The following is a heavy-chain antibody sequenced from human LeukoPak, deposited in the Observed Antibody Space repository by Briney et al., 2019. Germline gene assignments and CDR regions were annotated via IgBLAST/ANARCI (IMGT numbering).Heavy chain of an antibody. J-gene: IGHJ4*02. CDR1: GYTFSASW. Sequence: GESLKISCQASGYTFSASWIAWVRQMPGKGLEWMGSIYPGDSDVRYSPSFQGQVTISADKSLNIAYLQWSSLQASDSALYHCAKQRQKFGSGYEVYFDDWGQGTLVAVSS. V-gene: IGHV5-51*01. D-gene: IGHD3-22*01. CDR3: AKQRQKFGSGYEVYFDD. CDR2: IYPGDSDV.